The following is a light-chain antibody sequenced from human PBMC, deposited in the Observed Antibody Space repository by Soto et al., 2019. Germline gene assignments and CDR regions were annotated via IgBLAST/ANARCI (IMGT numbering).Light chain of an antibody. CDR2: TND. Sequence: QSVLTQPPSASGTPGQRVTISCSGSTSNIGTNTVNWFQHLPGSAPKLLIYTNDQRPSGVPVRFSGSRSGTSASLAISGLQPKDEADYYCATWDDSVYVFGTGTKVTVL. CDR3: ATWDDSVYV. J-gene: IGLJ1*01. V-gene: IGLV1-44*01. CDR1: TSNIGTNT.